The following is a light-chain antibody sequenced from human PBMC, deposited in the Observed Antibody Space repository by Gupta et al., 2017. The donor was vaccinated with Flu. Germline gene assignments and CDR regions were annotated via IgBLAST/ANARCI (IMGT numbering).Light chain of an antibody. CDR3: QQYCSSPPYT. J-gene: IGKJ2*01. CDR1: QSVSSSY. V-gene: IGKV3-20*01. CDR2: GAS. Sequence: EIVLTQSPGTLSLSPGERATLSCRASQSVSSSYLAWYQQKPGQAPRLLIYGASSRDTGITDRFSGSGSGKDLTLTISRREPEDFAGYYCQQYCSSPPYTFGQGTKLEIK.